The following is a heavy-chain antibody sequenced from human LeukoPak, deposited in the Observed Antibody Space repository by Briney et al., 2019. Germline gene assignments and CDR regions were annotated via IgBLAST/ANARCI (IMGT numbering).Heavy chain of an antibody. D-gene: IGHD3-16*01. CDR3: AKDEATSGGGLAS. V-gene: IGHV3-53*01. CDR2: MYTGGTT. J-gene: IGHJ4*02. CDR1: GFTVSGTH. Sequence: PGGSLRLSCAASGFTVSGTHMSWVRQAPGKGLEWVSAMYTGGTTYNADSVTGRFTISRDNSKNTLYLHMNSLRAEDTAVYYCAKDEATSGGGLASWGQGTLVSVSS.